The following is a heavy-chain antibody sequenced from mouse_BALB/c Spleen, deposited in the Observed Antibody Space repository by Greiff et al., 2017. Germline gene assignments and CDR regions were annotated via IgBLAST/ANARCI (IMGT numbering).Heavy chain of an antibody. CDR3: ARVVIYYDYYAMDY. J-gene: IGHJ4*01. D-gene: IGHD2-1*01. CDR2: INPYNDGT. CDR1: GYTFTSYV. Sequence: EVQLQQSGPELVKPGASVKMSCKASGYTFTSYVMHWVKQKPGQGLEWIGYINPYNDGTKYNEKFKGKATLTSDKSSSTAYMELSSLTSEDSAVYYCARVVIYYDYYAMDYWGQGTSVTVSS. V-gene: IGHV1-14*01.